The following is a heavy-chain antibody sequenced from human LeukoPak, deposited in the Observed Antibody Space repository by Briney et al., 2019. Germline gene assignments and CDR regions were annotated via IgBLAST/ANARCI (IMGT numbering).Heavy chain of an antibody. D-gene: IGHD6-13*01. Sequence: ASVKVSCKVSGYTLTELSMHWVRQAPGKGLEWMGWISAYNGNTNYAQKLQGRVTMTTDTSTSTAYMELRSLRSDDTAVYYCARDDQQHPNWFDPWGQGTLVTVSS. CDR2: ISAYNGNT. CDR1: GYTLTELS. J-gene: IGHJ5*02. V-gene: IGHV1-18*01. CDR3: ARDDQQHPNWFDP.